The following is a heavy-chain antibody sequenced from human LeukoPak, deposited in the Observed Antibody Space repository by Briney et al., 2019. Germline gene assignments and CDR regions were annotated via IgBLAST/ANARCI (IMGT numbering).Heavy chain of an antibody. V-gene: IGHV4-39*07. CDR2: IYHSGST. CDR3: ASHAAGKYFDY. J-gene: IGHJ4*02. D-gene: IGHD4-23*01. CDR1: GGSISSSSYY. Sequence: SETLSLTCTVSGGSISSSSYYWGWIRQPPGKGLEWIGSIYHSGSTYYNPSLKSRVTISVDTSKNQFSLKLSSVAAADTAVYYCASHAAGKYFDYWGQGTLVTVSS.